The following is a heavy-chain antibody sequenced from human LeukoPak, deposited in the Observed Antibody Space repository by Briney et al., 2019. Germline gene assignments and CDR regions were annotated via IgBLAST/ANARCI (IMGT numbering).Heavy chain of an antibody. J-gene: IGHJ4*02. Sequence: KPGGSLRLSCAASGFTFSSYSMNWVRQAPGKGLEWVSSISSSSSIIYYADSVKGRFTISRDNAKNSLYLQMNSLRAEDTAVYYCARDAGYCSGGSCYPGQFDYWGQGTLVTVSS. D-gene: IGHD2-15*01. CDR3: ARDAGYCSGGSCYPGQFDY. V-gene: IGHV3-21*01. CDR1: GFTFSSYS. CDR2: ISSSSSII.